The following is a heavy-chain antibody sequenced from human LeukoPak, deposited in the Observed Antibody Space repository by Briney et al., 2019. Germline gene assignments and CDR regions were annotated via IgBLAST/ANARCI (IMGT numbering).Heavy chain of an antibody. CDR3: ARGGYCSSTTCYLSDAFDI. Sequence: GGSLRLSCAASGFTFSSYSMNWVRQAPGKGLEWVSYISSSSSTVYYADSVKGRFTFPSDKAKKSLYLQVNSLRAEDTAVYYCARGGYCSSTTCYLSDAFDIWGQGTMVTVSS. D-gene: IGHD2-2*01. CDR2: ISSSSSTV. J-gene: IGHJ3*02. CDR1: GFTFSSYS. V-gene: IGHV3-48*01.